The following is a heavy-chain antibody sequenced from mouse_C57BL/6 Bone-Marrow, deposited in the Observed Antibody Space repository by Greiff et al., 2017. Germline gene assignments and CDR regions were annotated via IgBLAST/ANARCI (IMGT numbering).Heavy chain of an antibody. CDR3: ARDFFDV. J-gene: IGHJ1*03. Sequence: QVQLKQPGAELVMPGASVKLSCKASGYTFTSYWMHWGKQRPGQGLEWIGEIDPSDSYTNYNQKFKGKSTLTVDKSSSTAYMQLSSLTSEDSAVYYCARDFFDVWGTGTTVTVSS. CDR1: GYTFTSYW. V-gene: IGHV1-69*01. CDR2: IDPSDSYT.